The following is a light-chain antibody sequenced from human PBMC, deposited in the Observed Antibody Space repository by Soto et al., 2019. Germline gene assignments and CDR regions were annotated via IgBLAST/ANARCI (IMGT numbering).Light chain of an antibody. V-gene: IGKV3D-15*01. J-gene: IGKJ1*01. CDR3: QQGNTWPWT. CDR2: AAS. Sequence: EIVMTQSPATLSVSPVVRATLSCRASQSISDTLAWYQQKPGQAPRLLIYAASDRATGTPGRFSGSGSGTDFTLIISSLEPEDFAFYYCQQGNTWPWTFGQGTKVDIK. CDR1: QSISDT.